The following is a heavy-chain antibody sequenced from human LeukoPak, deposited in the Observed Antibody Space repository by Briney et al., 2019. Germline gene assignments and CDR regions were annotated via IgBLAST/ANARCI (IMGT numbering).Heavy chain of an antibody. J-gene: IGHJ6*03. V-gene: IGHV5-51*01. Sequence: AGESLKISCKGSGCSFTSYWIGWVRQMPGKGLEWMGIIYPGDSDTRYSPSFQGQVTISADKSISTAYLQWSSLKASDTAMYYCARFSLSMVRGVILYYYYMDVWGKGTTVTVSS. D-gene: IGHD3-10*01. CDR2: IYPGDSDT. CDR3: ARFSLSMVRGVILYYYYMDV. CDR1: GCSFTSYW.